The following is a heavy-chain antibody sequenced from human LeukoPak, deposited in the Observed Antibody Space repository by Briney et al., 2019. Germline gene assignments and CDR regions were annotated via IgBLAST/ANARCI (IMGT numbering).Heavy chain of an antibody. CDR1: GYRFSSYW. CDR2: IYPHDSDT. Sequence: PGESLKISCKAPGYRFSSYWIGWVRQMPGKGLEWMGIIYPHDSDTRYNPSFEGQVTISADKSISTAYLQWSSLKASDTAMYFCARGDGYRFDDWGQGTLVTVSS. CDR3: ARGDGYRFDD. D-gene: IGHD6-13*01. V-gene: IGHV5-51*01. J-gene: IGHJ4*02.